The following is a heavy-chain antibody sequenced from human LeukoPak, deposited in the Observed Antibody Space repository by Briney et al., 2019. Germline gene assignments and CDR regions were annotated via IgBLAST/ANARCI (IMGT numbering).Heavy chain of an antibody. CDR1: GFTFSSYA. CDR2: ISGSGVST. Sequence: GSLRLSCAASGFTFSSYAMSWVRQAPGKGLEWVSAISGSGVSTYYADSVKGRFTVSRDNSKNTLYLQMSSLRAEDTAVYYCAKVREYSSPYDAFDIWGLGTMVTVSS. J-gene: IGHJ3*02. CDR3: AKVREYSSPYDAFDI. V-gene: IGHV3-23*01. D-gene: IGHD6-6*01.